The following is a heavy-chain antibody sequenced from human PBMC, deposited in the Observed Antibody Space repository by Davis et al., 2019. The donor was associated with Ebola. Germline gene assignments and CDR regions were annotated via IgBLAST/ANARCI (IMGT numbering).Heavy chain of an antibody. CDR3: ARQTAAAGPPDGLFDY. D-gene: IGHD6-13*01. J-gene: IGHJ4*02. CDR1: GYSFSNYW. CDR2: IYPGDSDT. Sequence: GESLKISCKGSGYSFSNYWIGWVRQMPGKGLEWMGIIYPGDSDTRYSPSFQGQVTISADKSISTAYLQWSSLKASDTAMYYCARQTAAAGPPDGLFDYWGQGTLVTVSS. V-gene: IGHV5-51*01.